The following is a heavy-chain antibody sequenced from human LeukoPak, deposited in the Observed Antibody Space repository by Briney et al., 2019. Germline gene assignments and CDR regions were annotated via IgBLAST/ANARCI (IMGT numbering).Heavy chain of an antibody. Sequence: GVSLSLSCAASGLTFSIYDMSWVRQAPGKGLEWVSAISGSGGSTYYADSVKGRFTISRDKSKNTLYLQMNSLRAEDTAVYYCAKDRRRDDVLTGSFSDWGQGTLVTVSS. D-gene: IGHD3-9*01. CDR1: GLTFSIYD. J-gene: IGHJ4*02. V-gene: IGHV3-23*01. CDR3: AKDRRRDDVLTGSFSD. CDR2: ISGSGGST.